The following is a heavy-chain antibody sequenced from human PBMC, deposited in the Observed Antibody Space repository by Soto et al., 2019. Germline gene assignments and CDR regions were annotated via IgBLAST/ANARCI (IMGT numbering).Heavy chain of an antibody. CDR3: ASGDRRCDYEA. CDR2: ISAYNGNT. J-gene: IGHJ5*02. Sequence: QVQLVQSGAEVKKPGASVKVSCKASGYTFTSNDISWVRQAPGQGLEWMGWISAYNGNTNYAQKLQGRGTITTDTSTSKAYMELRSLRSDDTAVYYCASGDRRCDYEAWGAGCLGTVFS. CDR1: GYTFTSND. V-gene: IGHV1-18*01. D-gene: IGHD4-17*01.